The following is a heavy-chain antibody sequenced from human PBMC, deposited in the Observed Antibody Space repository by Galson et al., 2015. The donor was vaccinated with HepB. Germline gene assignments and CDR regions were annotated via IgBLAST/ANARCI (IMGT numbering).Heavy chain of an antibody. CDR2: IIPIFGIA. CDR1: GGTFSNYG. V-gene: IGHV1-69*13. Sequence: SVKVSCKASGGTFSNYGLTWVRQAPGQGLEWMGRIIPIFGIADYAQKFRGRVTITADESTTTGYLDLGSLRSEDTAVYYCAREEITGNTTPHLDYWGQGTLVTVSS. CDR3: AREEITGNTTPHLDY. D-gene: IGHD1-7*01. J-gene: IGHJ4*02.